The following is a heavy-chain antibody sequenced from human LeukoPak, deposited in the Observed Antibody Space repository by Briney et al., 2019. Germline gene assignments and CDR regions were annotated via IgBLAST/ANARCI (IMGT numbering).Heavy chain of an antibody. CDR2: IWYDGSNK. CDR3: ARDGYSSSPGWFDP. Sequence: PGRSLRLSCAASGFTFSSYGMHWVRQAPGKGLEWVAVIWYDGSNKYYADSVKGRFTISRDNSKNTLYLQMNSLRAEDTAVYYCARDGYSSSPGWFDPWGQGTLVTVSS. J-gene: IGHJ5*02. V-gene: IGHV3-33*01. D-gene: IGHD6-13*01. CDR1: GFTFSSYG.